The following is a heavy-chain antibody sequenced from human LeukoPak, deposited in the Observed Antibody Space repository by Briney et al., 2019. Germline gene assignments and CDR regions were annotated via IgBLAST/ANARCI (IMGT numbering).Heavy chain of an antibody. J-gene: IGHJ4*02. D-gene: IGHD6-13*01. CDR2: ISYDGSNK. CDR1: GFTFSSYA. Sequence: GRSLRLSCAASGFTFSSYAMHWVRQAPGKGLEWVAVISYDGSNKYYADSVKGRFTISRDNSKNTLYLQMNSLRAEDTAVYYCAKDGAAAGPPFDYWGRGTLVTVSS. V-gene: IGHV3-30*04. CDR3: AKDGAAAGPPFDY.